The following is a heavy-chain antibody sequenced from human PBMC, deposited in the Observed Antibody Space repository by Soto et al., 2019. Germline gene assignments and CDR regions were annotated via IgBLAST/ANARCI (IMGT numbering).Heavy chain of an antibody. J-gene: IGHJ6*02. V-gene: IGHV5-10-1*01. CDR3: ARPGPTITMVRGVMGYYGMDV. CDR2: IDPSDSYT. Sequence: PGESLKISCKGSGYSFTSYWISWVRQMPGKGLEWMGRIDPSDSYTNYSPSFQGHVTISADKSISTAYLQWSSLKASDTAMYYCARPGPTITMVRGVMGYYGMDVWGQGTTVTVSS. CDR1: GYSFTSYW. D-gene: IGHD3-10*01.